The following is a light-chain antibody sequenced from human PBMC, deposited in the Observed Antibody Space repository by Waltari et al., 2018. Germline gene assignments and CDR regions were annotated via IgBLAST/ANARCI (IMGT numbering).Light chain of an antibody. CDR1: SSNFGAAVG. Sequence: QSVLTQPPSVSGAPGQRVTISCTGTSSNFGAAVGVHWYQHVPGPAPKLPIFGDTNRPSGVPDRISGSRSGTSASLAIAGLQAEDEAVYYCQSFDSSLSGHHVFGTGTKVTVL. CDR2: GDT. V-gene: IGLV1-40*01. J-gene: IGLJ1*01. CDR3: QSFDSSLSGHHV.